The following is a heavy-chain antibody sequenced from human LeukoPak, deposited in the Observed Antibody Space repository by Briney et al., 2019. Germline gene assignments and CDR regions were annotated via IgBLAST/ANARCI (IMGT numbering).Heavy chain of an antibody. D-gene: IGHD3-16*01. CDR2: IYYSGST. J-gene: IGHJ4*02. CDR1: GGSISSYY. CDR3: ARAGGYLPLYYFGY. Sequence: SETLSLTCTVSGGSISSYYWSWIRQPPGKGLEWIGYIYYSGSTNYNPSLKSRVTISVDTSKNQFSLKLSSVTAADTAVYYCARAGGYLPLYYFGYWGQGTLVTVSS. V-gene: IGHV4-59*01.